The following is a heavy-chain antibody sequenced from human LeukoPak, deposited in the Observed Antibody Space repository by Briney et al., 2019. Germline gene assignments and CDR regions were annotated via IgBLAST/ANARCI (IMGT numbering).Heavy chain of an antibody. Sequence: ASVTVSCKASGYTFTGYYMHWVRQAPGQGLEWMGWINPNSGGTNYAQKFQGRVTMTRDTSISTAYMELSRLRSDDTAVYYCARDLMAGGSTHLWGQGTLVTVSS. D-gene: IGHD2-2*01. V-gene: IGHV1-2*02. CDR2: INPNSGGT. J-gene: IGHJ5*02. CDR1: GYTFTGYY. CDR3: ARDLMAGGSTHL.